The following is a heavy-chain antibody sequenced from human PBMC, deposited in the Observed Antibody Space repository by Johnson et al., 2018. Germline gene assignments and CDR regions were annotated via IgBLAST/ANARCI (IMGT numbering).Heavy chain of an antibody. CDR1: GFTFSTYN. J-gene: IGHJ6*03. CDR2: ISSTSNYI. V-gene: IGHV3-21*01. Sequence: VQLVQSGGGLVKPGGSLRLSCAASGFTFSTYNVNWVRQSPGKGLEWVSSISSTSNYIFYADSVKGRITIARDNAKNSLYLQMNTLRAEDPAVYFLARDHNRARDSSDWPGVDFYSYMDGWGTGTTVTVSS. D-gene: IGHD6-19*01. CDR3: ARDHNRARDSSDWPGVDFYSYMDG.